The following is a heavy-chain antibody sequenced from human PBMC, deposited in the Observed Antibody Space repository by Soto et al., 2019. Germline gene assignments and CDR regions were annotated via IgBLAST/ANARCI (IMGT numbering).Heavy chain of an antibody. J-gene: IGHJ4*02. D-gene: IGHD4-4*01. Sequence: PSETLSLTCSVSGRSMSSNYWSWIRQSPDKGLQWLGYVFYGGTDYNPSLDGRVSMSVETSKSQFSLTLTSVTAADTAVYYCASYRGAFYFDSWGQGILVTVSS. V-gene: IGHV4-59*01. CDR1: GRSMSSNY. CDR3: ASYRGAFYFDS. CDR2: VFYGGT.